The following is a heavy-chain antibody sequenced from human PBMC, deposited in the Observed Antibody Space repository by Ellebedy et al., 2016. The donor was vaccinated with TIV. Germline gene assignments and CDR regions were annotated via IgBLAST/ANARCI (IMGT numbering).Heavy chain of an antibody. V-gene: IGHV1-18*04. CDR3: ARESDYSSSCSDY. CDR1: GYTFISHA. CDR2: ISAYTVNT. J-gene: IGHJ4*02. Sequence: AASVKVSCKASGYTFISHAFSWVRQAPGQGLEGMGWISAYTVNTNYARKLQGRVTMTTDTSTSTAYMELRSLRSDDTAVYYCARESDYSSSCSDYWGQGTLVTVSS. D-gene: IGHD6-13*01.